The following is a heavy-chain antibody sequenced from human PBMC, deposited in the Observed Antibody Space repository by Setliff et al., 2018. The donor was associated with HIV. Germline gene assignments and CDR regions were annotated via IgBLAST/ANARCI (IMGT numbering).Heavy chain of an antibody. J-gene: IGHJ3*02. D-gene: IGHD3-3*01. CDR1: GYSFSNYW. CDR2: IYPYDSDT. Sequence: GESLKISCKGPGYSFSNYWIGWVRQMPGKGLEWMGIIYPYDSDTRYSPSFQGQVIISADKSISTAYVQWSGLKASDTAMYYCARRPYYDSWSGHQAFDIWGQGTMVTVSS. V-gene: IGHV5-51*06. CDR3: ARRPYYDSWSGHQAFDI.